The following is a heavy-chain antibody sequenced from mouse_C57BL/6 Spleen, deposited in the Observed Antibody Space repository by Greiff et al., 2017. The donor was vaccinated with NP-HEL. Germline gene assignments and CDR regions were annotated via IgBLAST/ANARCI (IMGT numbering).Heavy chain of an antibody. V-gene: IGHV1-15*01. CDR1: GYTFTDSE. CDR2: IDPETGGT. Sequence: VQVVESGAELVRPGASVTLSCKASGYTFTDSEMHWVKQTPVHGLEWIGAIDPETGGTAYNQKFKGQAILTAAKSSSPAYMELRSLTSENTAVYYRTRSNYAMDYWGQGTSVTVSS. CDR3: TRSNYAMDY. J-gene: IGHJ4*01.